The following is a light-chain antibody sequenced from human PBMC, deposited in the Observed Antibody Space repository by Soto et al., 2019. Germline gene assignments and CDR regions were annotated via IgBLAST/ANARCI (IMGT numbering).Light chain of an antibody. Sequence: QAVVTQEPSLTVSPGGTVTLTCASSTGTVTSGHYPNWLQQKPGQAPRALIYSTDTRHSWTPARFSGSLLGGKAALTLSGVQPEDEADYYCLLYYCGDVVFGGGTKLTVL. CDR1: TGTVTSGHY. CDR3: LLYYCGDVV. J-gene: IGLJ2*01. CDR2: STD. V-gene: IGLV7-43*01.